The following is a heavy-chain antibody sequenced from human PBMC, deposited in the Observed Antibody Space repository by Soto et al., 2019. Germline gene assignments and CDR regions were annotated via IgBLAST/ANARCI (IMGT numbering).Heavy chain of an antibody. D-gene: IGHD3-22*01. CDR2: IIPIFGTA. V-gene: IGHV1-69*01. J-gene: IGHJ3*02. Sequence: QVQLVQSGAEVKKPGSSVKVSCKASGGTFSSYAISWVRQAPGQGLEWMGGIIPIFGTANYAQKFQGRVTITADESTSTAYMELSSLRSEDTAVYYCARESGFNMIVDANAFDIWGQGTMVTVSS. CDR1: GGTFSSYA. CDR3: ARESGFNMIVDANAFDI.